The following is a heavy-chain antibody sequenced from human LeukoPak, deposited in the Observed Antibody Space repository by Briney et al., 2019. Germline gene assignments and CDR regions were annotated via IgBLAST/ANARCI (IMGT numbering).Heavy chain of an antibody. J-gene: IGHJ4*02. Sequence: GRSLRLSCAASGFTFSSYGMHWVRQAPGKGLEWVAVISYDGSNKYYADSVKGRFTISRDNSKNTLYLQMNSLRAEDTAVYYCARHSTFVGVVIIKGRVRGPFDYWGQGTLVTVSS. V-gene: IGHV3-30*03. CDR1: GFTFSSYG. D-gene: IGHD3-3*01. CDR2: ISYDGSNK. CDR3: ARHSTFVGVVIIKGRVRGPFDY.